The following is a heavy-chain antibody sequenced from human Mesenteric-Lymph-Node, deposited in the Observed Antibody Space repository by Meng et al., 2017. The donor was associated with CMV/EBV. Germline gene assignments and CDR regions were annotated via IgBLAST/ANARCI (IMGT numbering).Heavy chain of an antibody. CDR3: ARVPQLGYYYYGMDV. Sequence: SETLSLTCTVSGGSISSSSYYWSWIRQPPGKGLEWIGHIYYTGSTNYNASLKSRVTISVDTSKNQFSLILSSVTAADTAVYYCARVPQLGYYYYGMDVWGQGTTVTVSS. CDR1: GGSISSSSYY. J-gene: IGHJ6*02. V-gene: IGHV4-61*01. CDR2: IYYTGST. D-gene: IGHD7-27*01.